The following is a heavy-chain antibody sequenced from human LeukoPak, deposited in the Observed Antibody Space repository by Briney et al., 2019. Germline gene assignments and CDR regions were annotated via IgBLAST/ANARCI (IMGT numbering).Heavy chain of an antibody. V-gene: IGHV1-69*01. J-gene: IGHJ1*01. CDR3: ARAGIVVVQPPGLRYFQH. CDR2: IIPIFGTA. Sequence: SVKVSRKASGGTFSSYAISWVRQAPGQGLEWMGGIIPIFGTANYAQKFQGRVTITADESTSTAYMELSSLRSEDTAVYYCARAGIVVVQPPGLRYFQHWGQGTLVTVSS. D-gene: IGHD2-2*01. CDR1: GGTFSSYA.